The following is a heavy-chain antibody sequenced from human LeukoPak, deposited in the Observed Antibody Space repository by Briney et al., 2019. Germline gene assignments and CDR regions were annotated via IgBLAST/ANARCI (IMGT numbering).Heavy chain of an antibody. CDR3: ASYGDYSYAFDI. CDR1: GGSFSGYY. CDR2: INHSGST. D-gene: IGHD4-17*01. Sequence: SETLSLTCAVYGGSFSGYYWSWIRQPPGKGLEWIGEINHSGSTNYNPSLKSRVTISVDTSKNQFSLKLSSVTAADTAVYYCASYGDYSYAFDIWGQGTMVTVSS. J-gene: IGHJ3*02. V-gene: IGHV4-34*01.